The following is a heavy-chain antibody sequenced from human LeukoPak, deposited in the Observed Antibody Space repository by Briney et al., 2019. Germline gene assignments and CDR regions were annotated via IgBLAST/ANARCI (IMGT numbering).Heavy chain of an antibody. CDR1: GFTFSSYG. CDR2: IRYDGSNK. Sequence: GGSLRLSCAASGFTFSSYGMHWVRQAPGKGLEWVAFIRYDGSNKYYADSVKGRFTISRDNAKNSLYLQMNSLRAEDTAVYYCALPGTYYYGSGSYYSWGQGTLVTVSS. CDR3: ALPGTYYYGSGSYYS. D-gene: IGHD3-10*01. V-gene: IGHV3-30*02. J-gene: IGHJ4*02.